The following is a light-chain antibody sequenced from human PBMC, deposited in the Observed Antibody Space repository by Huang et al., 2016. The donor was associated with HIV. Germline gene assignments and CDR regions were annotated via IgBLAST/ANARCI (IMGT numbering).Light chain of an antibody. CDR3: QHYNNWPYT. Sequence: EIVMTQFPATLSVSPGEGATLFCGASQSVSSNLAWYQQKPGQAPRLLIYGASTRATGIPARFSGSGSGTDFTLIITSLQSEDFAVYYCQHYNNWPYTFGQGTKLEIK. V-gene: IGKV3-15*01. CDR2: GAS. J-gene: IGKJ2*01. CDR1: QSVSSN.